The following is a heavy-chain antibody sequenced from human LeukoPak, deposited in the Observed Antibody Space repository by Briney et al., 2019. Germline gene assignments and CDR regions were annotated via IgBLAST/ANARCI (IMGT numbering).Heavy chain of an antibody. CDR1: GGSISFYY. V-gene: IGHV4-4*07. D-gene: IGHD6-19*01. CDR2: VYTTGST. Sequence: SETLSLTCTVSGGSISFYYWSWIRQPAGKGLEWVGRVYTTGSTSYNPSLVSRVTMSVDTSKNQFSLRLHSVTAADTAVYYCARALQSSGSIAVPYYFDYSGQGTLVNVSS. J-gene: IGHJ4*02. CDR3: ARALQSSGSIAVPYYFDY.